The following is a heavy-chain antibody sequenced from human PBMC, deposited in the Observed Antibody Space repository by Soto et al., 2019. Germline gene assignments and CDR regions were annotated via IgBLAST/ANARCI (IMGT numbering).Heavy chain of an antibody. V-gene: IGHV4-61*01. Sequence: GTLSLTCTVSGGSVSSGSYYGSWIRQPPGKGLEWIGYIYYSGSTNYNPSLKSRVTISVDTSKNQFSLKLSSVTAADTAVYYCARDTLRGGSDYWGQGTLVTVSS. CDR1: GGSVSSGSYY. J-gene: IGHJ4*02. CDR2: IYYSGST. CDR3: ARDTLRGGSDY. D-gene: IGHD2-21*01.